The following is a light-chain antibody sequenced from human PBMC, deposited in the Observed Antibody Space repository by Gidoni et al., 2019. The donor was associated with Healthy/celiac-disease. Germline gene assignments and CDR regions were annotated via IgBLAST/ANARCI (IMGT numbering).Light chain of an antibody. CDR3: AAWDDSLNGLYV. Sequence: QSVLTQPPSASGTPGKRVTISCSGSSSNIGSNTVNWYQQLPGTAPKLLIYSNNQRPSGVPDLFSGSKSGTSASLAISGLQSEDEADYYCAAWDDSLNGLYVFGTGTKVTVL. CDR1: SSNIGSNT. CDR2: SNN. V-gene: IGLV1-44*01. J-gene: IGLJ1*01.